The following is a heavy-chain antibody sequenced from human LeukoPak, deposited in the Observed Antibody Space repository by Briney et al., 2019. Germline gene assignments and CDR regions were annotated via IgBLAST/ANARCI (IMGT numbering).Heavy chain of an antibody. CDR3: ARSSSGPDAFDI. V-gene: IGHV4-39*01. D-gene: IGHD1-26*01. CDR2: IYYSGST. J-gene: IGHJ3*02. CDR1: GGSISSSSYY. Sequence: SETLSLTCTVSGGSISSSSYYWGWIRQPPGKGLEWIGSIYYSGSTYYNPSLKSRVTISVDTSKNQFSLKLSSVTAADTAVYYCARSSSGPDAFDIWGQGTMVTVSS.